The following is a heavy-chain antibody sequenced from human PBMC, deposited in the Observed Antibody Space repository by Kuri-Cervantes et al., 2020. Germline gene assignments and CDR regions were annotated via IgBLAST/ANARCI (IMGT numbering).Heavy chain of an antibody. CDR2: ISSSGSTI. CDR3: ARDPVDIVATPPGC. Sequence: GESLKISCAASGFTFSDYYMSWIRQAPGKGLEWVSYISSSGSTIYYADSVKGRFTISRDNVKNSLYLQMNSLRAEDTAVYYCARDPVDIVATPPGCWGQGTLVTVSS. D-gene: IGHD5-12*01. V-gene: IGHV3-11*01. J-gene: IGHJ4*02. CDR1: GFTFSDYY.